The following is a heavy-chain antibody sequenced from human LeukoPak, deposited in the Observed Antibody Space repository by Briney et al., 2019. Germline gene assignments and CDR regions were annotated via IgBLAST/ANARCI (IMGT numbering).Heavy chain of an antibody. Sequence: GGSLRLSCAASGFTFSSYSMNWVRQAPGKGLEWVTVISYDGSNKYYADSVKGRFTISRDNSKNTLYLQMNSLRVEDTAVYYCARDPNYFDSRGYYYPDFWGQGTLVTVSS. J-gene: IGHJ4*02. CDR2: ISYDGSNK. V-gene: IGHV3-30*03. CDR3: ARDPNYFDSRGYYYPDF. CDR1: GFTFSSYS. D-gene: IGHD3-22*01.